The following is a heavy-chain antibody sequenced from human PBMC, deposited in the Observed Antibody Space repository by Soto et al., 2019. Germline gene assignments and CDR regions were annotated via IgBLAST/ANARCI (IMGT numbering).Heavy chain of an antibody. CDR1: GFTVSSNY. CDR2: IYSGGST. V-gene: IGHV3-66*01. Sequence: GGSLRLSCAASGFTVSSNYMSWVRQAPGKGLEWVSVIYSGGSTYYADSVKGRFTISRDNSKNTLYLQMNSLRAEDTAVYYCVRVVQAAMYAFDIWGQGPMVTVSS. D-gene: IGHD2-2*01. J-gene: IGHJ3*02. CDR3: VRVVQAAMYAFDI.